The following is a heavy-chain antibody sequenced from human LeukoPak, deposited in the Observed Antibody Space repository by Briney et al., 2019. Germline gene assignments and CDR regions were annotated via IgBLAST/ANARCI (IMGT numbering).Heavy chain of an antibody. J-gene: IGHJ4*02. D-gene: IGHD5-12*01. V-gene: IGHV3-9*01. CDR1: GFTFDDYA. Sequence: GGSLRLSCAASGFTFDDYAMHWVRQAPGKGLEWVSGISWNSGSIGYADSVKGRFIISRDNSKNTLYLQMNILRDEDTAIYYCARVGGGLSGYDFNYYFDHWGQGTLVTVSS. CDR2: ISWNSGSI. CDR3: ARVGGGLSGYDFNYYFDH.